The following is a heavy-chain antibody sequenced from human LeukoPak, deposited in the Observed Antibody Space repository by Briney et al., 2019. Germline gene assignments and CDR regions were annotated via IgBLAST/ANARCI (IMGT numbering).Heavy chain of an antibody. J-gene: IGHJ6*03. V-gene: IGHV1-18*01. CDR3: ARVPEWDYCYYYMDV. Sequence: ASVKVSCKGSGYTFTSYGISWVRQAPGQGLEWMGWISAYNGNTNYAQKLQGRVTMTTDTSTSTAYMELRSLRSDDTAVYYCARVPEWDYCYYYMDVWGKETTVTVSS. D-gene: IGHD2-8*01. CDR1: GYTFTSYG. CDR2: ISAYNGNT.